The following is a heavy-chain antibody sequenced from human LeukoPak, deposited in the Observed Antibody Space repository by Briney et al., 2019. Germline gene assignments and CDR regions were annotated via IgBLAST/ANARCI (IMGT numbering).Heavy chain of an antibody. D-gene: IGHD6-6*01. CDR2: INPSGGST. CDR3: ARDRIAARPKGHWFDP. V-gene: IGHV1-46*01. J-gene: IGHJ5*02. CDR1: GYTFTSYY. Sequence: ASVKVSCKASGYTFTSYYMHWVRLAPGQGLEWMGIINPSGGSTSYAQKLQGRVTMTTDTSTSTAYMELRSLRSDDTAVYYCARDRIAARPKGHWFDPWGQGTLVTVSS.